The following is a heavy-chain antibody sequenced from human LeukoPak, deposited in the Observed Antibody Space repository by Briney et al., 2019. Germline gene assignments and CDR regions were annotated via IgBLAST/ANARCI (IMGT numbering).Heavy chain of an antibody. Sequence: ASVKVSCKASGDTFTKYQFSWVRQATGQGLEWMGWINTNTGNPTYAQGFTGRFVFSLDTSVSTAYLQISSLKAEDTAVYYCARDIAAAGTGDFDYWGQGTLVTVSS. D-gene: IGHD6-13*01. J-gene: IGHJ4*02. CDR2: INTNTGNP. CDR1: GDTFTKYQ. V-gene: IGHV7-4-1*02. CDR3: ARDIAAAGTGDFDY.